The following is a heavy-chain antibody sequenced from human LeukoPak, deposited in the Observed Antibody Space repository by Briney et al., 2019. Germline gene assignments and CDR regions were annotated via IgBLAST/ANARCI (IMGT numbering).Heavy chain of an antibody. CDR2: IKQDGSEK. CDR3: ARDWGIVGATTRGPVNWFDP. J-gene: IGHJ5*02. D-gene: IGHD1-26*01. Sequence: GGSLRLSCAASGFTFSSYWMSLVRQAPGKGLEWVANIKQDGSEKYYVDSVKGRFTISRDNAKNSLYLQMNSLRAEDTAVYYCARDWGIVGATTRGPVNWFDPWGQGTLVTVSS. CDR1: GFTFSSYW. V-gene: IGHV3-7*01.